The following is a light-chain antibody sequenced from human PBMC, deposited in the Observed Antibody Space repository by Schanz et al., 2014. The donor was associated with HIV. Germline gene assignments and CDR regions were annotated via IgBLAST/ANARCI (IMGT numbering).Light chain of an antibody. CDR2: DAS. CDR1: QSVSSY. V-gene: IGKV3-11*01. J-gene: IGKJ4*01. Sequence: EIVLTQSPATLSLSPGERATLSCRASQSVSSYLAWYQQKPGQAPRLLIYDASNRATGIPPRFSGSGSGTEFTLTISSLEPEDFAVYYCQYFGNSGGTFGGGTEVDI. CDR3: QYFGNSGGT.